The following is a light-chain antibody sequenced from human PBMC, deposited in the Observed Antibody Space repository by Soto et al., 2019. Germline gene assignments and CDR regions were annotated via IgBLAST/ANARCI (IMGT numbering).Light chain of an antibody. V-gene: IGKV1-39*01. J-gene: IGKJ3*01. CDR3: QQSSTAPFT. CDR1: QNINTY. CDR2: AAS. Sequence: DIQMTQSPSSLSASVGDRVTITCRASQNINTYLNWYQQKQGKAPKLLIFAASSLQSGVPSRFSGSGSRTDFTLTISSLQPEDFATYYCQQSSTAPFTFGPGTKLDIK.